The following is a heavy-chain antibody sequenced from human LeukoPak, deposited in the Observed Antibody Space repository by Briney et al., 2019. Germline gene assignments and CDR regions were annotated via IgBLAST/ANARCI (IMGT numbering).Heavy chain of an antibody. CDR2: IIPIFGTA. CDR3: AREANRKNYYDSSGYQPFDY. D-gene: IGHD3-22*01. Sequence: ASVKVSCKASGGTFSSYAISWVRQAPGQGLEWMGGIIPIFGTANYAQKFQGRVTITADESTSTAHMELSSLRSEDTAVYYCAREANRKNYYDSSGYQPFDYWGQGTLVTVSS. CDR1: GGTFSSYA. V-gene: IGHV1-69*13. J-gene: IGHJ4*02.